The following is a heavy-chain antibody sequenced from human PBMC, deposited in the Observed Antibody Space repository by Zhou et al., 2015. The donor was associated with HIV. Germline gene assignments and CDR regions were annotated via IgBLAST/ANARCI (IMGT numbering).Heavy chain of an antibody. CDR1: AGIFSSSV. Sequence: QVQLVQSGAEVKRPGSSMKVSCKTSAGIFSSSVINWVRQAPGRGLEWMGGITPDFGTVNSAQKFQDRVTITADESTRTVYLALSSLKFEDTAVYYCAGRDSNAYRAYYFYALDVWGQGTAVTVSS. V-gene: IGHV1-69*01. CDR3: AGRDSNAYRAYYFYALDV. D-gene: IGHD3-22*01. CDR2: ITPDFGTV. J-gene: IGHJ6*02.